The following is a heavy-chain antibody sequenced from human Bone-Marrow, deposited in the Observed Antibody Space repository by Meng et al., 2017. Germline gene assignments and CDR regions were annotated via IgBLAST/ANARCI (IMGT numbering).Heavy chain of an antibody. J-gene: IGHJ4*02. CDR2: ISYSAST. V-gene: IGHV4-61*01. CDR1: GGSVSSGSYY. Sequence: ESLKISCSVSGGSVSSGSYYWSWIRQPPGKALEWIGYISYSASTNYNASLKSRVTFSADTSKNQFSLNLLSVTAADTAVYYCARGTIHVGFPPYFDNWSQGTLVTVSS. D-gene: IGHD1-1*01. CDR3: ARGTIHVGFPPYFDN.